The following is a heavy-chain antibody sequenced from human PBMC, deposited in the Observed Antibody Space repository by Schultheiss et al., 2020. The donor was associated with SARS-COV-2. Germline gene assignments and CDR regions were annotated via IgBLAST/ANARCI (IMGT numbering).Heavy chain of an antibody. V-gene: IGHV4-31*03. CDR3: ARDLGITIFGVVIGGMDV. J-gene: IGHJ6*02. Sequence: SQTLSLTCTVSGGSISSYYWSWIRQHPGKGLEWIGYIYYSGSTYYNPSLKSRVTISVDTSKNQFSLKLSSVTAADTAVYYCARDLGITIFGVVIGGMDVWGQGTTVTVSS. D-gene: IGHD3-3*01. CDR1: GGSISSYY. CDR2: IYYSGST.